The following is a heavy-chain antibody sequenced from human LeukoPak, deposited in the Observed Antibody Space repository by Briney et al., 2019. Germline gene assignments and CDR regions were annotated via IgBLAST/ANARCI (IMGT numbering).Heavy chain of an antibody. J-gene: IGHJ4*02. D-gene: IGHD3-22*01. Sequence: GESLRISCKGSGYSFTSYWISWVRQMPGKGLEWMGRIDPSDSYTNYSPSFQGHVTISADKSISTAYLQWSSLKASDTAMYYCARPFPPYYYDSSGYMYYFDYWGQGTLVTVSS. CDR2: IDPSDSYT. CDR1: GYSFTSYW. CDR3: ARPFPPYYYDSSGYMYYFDY. V-gene: IGHV5-10-1*01.